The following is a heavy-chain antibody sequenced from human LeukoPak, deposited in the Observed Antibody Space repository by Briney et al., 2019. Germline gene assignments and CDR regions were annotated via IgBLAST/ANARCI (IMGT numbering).Heavy chain of an antibody. Sequence: PGRSLRLSCAASGFTFDDYAMHWVRQAPGKGLEWVSGISWNSGSIGYADSVKGRFTISRDNAKNSLYLQMNSLRAEDTAVYYCARDPSHYRVVPPQSDYYYYMDVWGKGTTVTVSS. D-gene: IGHD3-3*01. CDR1: GFTFDDYA. CDR3: ARDPSHYRVVPPQSDYYYYMDV. V-gene: IGHV3-9*01. CDR2: ISWNSGSI. J-gene: IGHJ6*03.